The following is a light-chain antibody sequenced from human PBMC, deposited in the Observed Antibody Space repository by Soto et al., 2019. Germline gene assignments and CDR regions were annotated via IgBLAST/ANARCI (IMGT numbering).Light chain of an antibody. CDR2: GAS. CDR3: QQYDTLPRT. V-gene: IGKV3-20*01. CDR1: QTVNYSY. Sequence: EIVLMQSPGTLSLSPGERATLSCRASQTVNYSYLAWYQQKPGQAPRLLIYGASSRATGIPVRFSGSGSGTDFTLTISRLEPEDFAVYYCQQYDTLPRTFGQGTKVDIK. J-gene: IGKJ1*01.